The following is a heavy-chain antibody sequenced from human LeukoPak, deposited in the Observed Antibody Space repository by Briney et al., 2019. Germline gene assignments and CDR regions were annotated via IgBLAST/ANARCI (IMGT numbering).Heavy chain of an antibody. J-gene: IGHJ5*02. D-gene: IGHD2-2*01. CDR1: GFTFSSYG. CDR2: IWYDGSNK. V-gene: IGHV3-33*06. CDR3: AKGRYCSSTSCGSHWFDP. Sequence: GGSLRLSCAASGFTFSSYGMHWGRQAPGKGLEWVAVIWYDGSNKYYADSVKGRFAISRDNSKNTLYLQMNSLRAEDTAVYYCAKGRYCSSTSCGSHWFDPWGQGTLVTVSS.